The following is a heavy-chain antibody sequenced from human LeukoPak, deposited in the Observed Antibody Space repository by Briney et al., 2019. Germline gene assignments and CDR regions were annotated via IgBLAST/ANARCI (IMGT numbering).Heavy chain of an antibody. J-gene: IGHJ5*02. D-gene: IGHD2-2*02. CDR2: INPNSGGT. Sequence: ASVKVSCKASGYTFTGYYMHWVRQAPGQGLEWMGWINPNSGGTNYAQKFQGRVTMTGDTSISTAYMELSRLRSDDTAVYYCALGMVVVPAAIKGGNWFDPWGQGTLVTVSS. V-gene: IGHV1-2*02. CDR1: GYTFTGYY. CDR3: ALGMVVVPAAIKGGNWFDP.